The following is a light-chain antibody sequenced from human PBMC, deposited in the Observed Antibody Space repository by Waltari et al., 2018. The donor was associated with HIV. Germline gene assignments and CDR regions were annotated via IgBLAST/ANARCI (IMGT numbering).Light chain of an antibody. Sequence: QSALTPPASVSGSPGQSITISCPGTSSDVGAYNYVSWYQQHPGKAPKVMIYEVSNRPSGVSSRFSGSKSGNTASLTISGLQPEDEAHYYCSSYTSTTTLLFGGGTKLSVL. CDR2: EVS. CDR1: SSDVGAYNY. V-gene: IGLV2-14*01. J-gene: IGLJ2*01. CDR3: SSYTSTTTLL.